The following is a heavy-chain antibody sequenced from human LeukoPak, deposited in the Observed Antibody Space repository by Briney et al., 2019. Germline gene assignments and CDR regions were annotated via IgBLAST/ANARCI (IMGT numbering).Heavy chain of an antibody. CDR1: GFILSNYG. CDR2: TSYDGSKK. Sequence: GGPLRLSCAASGFILSNYGMQWVRQAPGKALEWVAVTSYDGSKKYHADSVEGRFTISRDNSKNTLYLQMNSLGAEDTAVYYCAKDSKYYYDSRGYSYFDYWGQGTLVTVSS. D-gene: IGHD3-22*01. CDR3: AKDSKYYYDSRGYSYFDY. J-gene: IGHJ4*02. V-gene: IGHV3-30*18.